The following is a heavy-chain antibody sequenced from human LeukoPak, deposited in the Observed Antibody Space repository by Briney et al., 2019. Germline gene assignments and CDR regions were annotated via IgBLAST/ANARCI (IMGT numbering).Heavy chain of an antibody. D-gene: IGHD1-26*01. CDR3: ARDLRSGTDGNYAMDV. Sequence: GASVKVSCKASEYNFTAYYLHWVRQAPGQGLEWVGWFNPNSGATNCAQKFQGRVTMTRDTSIGTASMELSRLTSDDTAVYYCARDLRSGTDGNYAMDVWGQGTTVTVSS. CDR1: EYNFTAYY. J-gene: IGHJ6*02. CDR2: FNPNSGAT. V-gene: IGHV1-2*02.